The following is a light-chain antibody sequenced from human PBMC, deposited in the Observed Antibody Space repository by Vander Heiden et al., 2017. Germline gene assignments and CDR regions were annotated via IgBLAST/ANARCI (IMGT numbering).Light chain of an antibody. J-gene: IGKJ2*01. CDR3: QQYDSSYVT. Sequence: IHMTQSPSTLSASVGDRVTITCRASQTISTWLAWYQQKPGKAPKLLIYKASSLQSGVPSRFRGSGSGTEFTLTITSLQPDDLATYYCQQYDSSYVTFGQGTKLEIK. CDR1: QTISTW. V-gene: IGKV1-5*03. CDR2: KAS.